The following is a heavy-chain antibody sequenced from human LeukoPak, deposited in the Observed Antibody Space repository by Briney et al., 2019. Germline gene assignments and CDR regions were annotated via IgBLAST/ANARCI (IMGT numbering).Heavy chain of an antibody. CDR3: ARGGGDSYGLNWFDP. V-gene: IGHV4-39*07. CDR2: IYYSGST. CDR1: GGSINSSSYY. Sequence: PSETLSLTCTVSGGSINSSSYYWGWIRQPPGKGLEWIGSIYYSGSTYYNPSLKSRVTISVDTSKNQFSLKLSSVTAAETAVYYCARGGGDSYGLNWFDPWGQGTLVTVSS. D-gene: IGHD5-18*01. J-gene: IGHJ5*02.